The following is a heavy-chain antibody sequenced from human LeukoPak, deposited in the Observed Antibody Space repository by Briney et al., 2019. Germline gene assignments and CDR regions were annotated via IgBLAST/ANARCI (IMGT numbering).Heavy chain of an antibody. CDR2: IYPGDSDT. V-gene: IGHV5-51*01. D-gene: IGHD3-10*01. J-gene: IGHJ5*02. CDR1: GYSFTNYW. CDR3: ARRGGSGTLGFSRFDP. Sequence: NAGESLKISCEGSGYSFTNYWIGWVRQMPGKGLEWMGIIYPGDSDTRYSPSFQGQVTISADKSINTAYLQWSSLKASDTAMYYCARRGGSGTLGFSRFDPWGQGTLVTVSS.